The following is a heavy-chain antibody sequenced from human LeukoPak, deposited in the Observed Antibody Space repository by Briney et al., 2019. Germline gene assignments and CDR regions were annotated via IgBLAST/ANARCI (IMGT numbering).Heavy chain of an antibody. V-gene: IGHV4-30-4*08. D-gene: IGHD2-2*01. J-gene: IGHJ5*02. CDR1: GGSISSGDYY. Sequence: SQTLSLTCTVSGGSISSGDYYWSWPRQPPGKGLEWIGYIYYSGSTYYNPSLKSRVTISVDTSKNPFSLKLSSVTAPDTAVYYCTSLLTVVPAAMGWFDPWGQGPLVTVSS. CDR2: IYYSGST. CDR3: TSLLTVVPAAMGWFDP.